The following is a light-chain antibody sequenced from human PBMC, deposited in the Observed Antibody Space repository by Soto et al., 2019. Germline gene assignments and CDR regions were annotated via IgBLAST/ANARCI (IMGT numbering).Light chain of an antibody. CDR2: EVS. CDR3: NSYTASSTGV. V-gene: IGLV2-14*01. CDR1: SSDVGGYNS. J-gene: IGLJ1*01. Sequence: QSVLTQPASVSGSPGQSITISCTGTSSDVGGYNSVSWYQQYPGKAPKLLIYEVSNRPSEVSIRFSGSKSGNTASLTISGLQAEDEADYYCNSYTASSTGVFGTGTKAPS.